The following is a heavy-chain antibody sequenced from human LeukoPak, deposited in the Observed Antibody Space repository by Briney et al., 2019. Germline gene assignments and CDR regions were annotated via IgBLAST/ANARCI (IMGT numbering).Heavy chain of an antibody. D-gene: IGHD3-10*01. V-gene: IGHV1-24*01. Sequence: ASVKVSCKVSGYTLTELSMHWVRQAPGKGLERMGGFDPEDGETIYAQKFQGRVTMTEDTSTDTAYMELSSLRSEDTAVYYCATVRFRRYSWGYYGSGSYPYYFDYWGQGTLVTVSS. CDR1: GYTLTELS. CDR2: FDPEDGET. J-gene: IGHJ4*02. CDR3: ATVRFRRYSWGYYGSGSYPYYFDY.